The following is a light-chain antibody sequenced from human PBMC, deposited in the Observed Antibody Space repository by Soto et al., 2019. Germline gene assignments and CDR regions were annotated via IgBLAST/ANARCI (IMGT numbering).Light chain of an antibody. J-gene: IGKJ4*01. CDR1: QGIRND. V-gene: IGKV1-6*01. Sequence: AIQMTQSPSSLSASVGDRVTITCRASQGIRNDLGWYQQKPGKVPKLLIYAASSLQSGVPSRFSGRGSGTDFTLTISSLQPEDFATYYCLQDYNYPLTFGGGTKVEIK. CDR2: AAS. CDR3: LQDYNYPLT.